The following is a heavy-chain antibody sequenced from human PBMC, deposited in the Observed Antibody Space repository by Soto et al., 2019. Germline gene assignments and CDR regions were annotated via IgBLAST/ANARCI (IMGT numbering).Heavy chain of an antibody. CDR3: AKDKGYDMFNWFDP. CDR1: GFTFDNYA. CDR2: INWNGASA. D-gene: IGHD3-9*01. Sequence: GGSLRLSCTVSGFTFDNYAMSWVRQAPGKGLEWISGINWNGASAGYADSVKGRFTISRDNAKNSLYLQMNSLRAEDTALYYCAKDKGYDMFNWFDPWGQGTLVTVSS. V-gene: IGHV3-20*04. J-gene: IGHJ5*02.